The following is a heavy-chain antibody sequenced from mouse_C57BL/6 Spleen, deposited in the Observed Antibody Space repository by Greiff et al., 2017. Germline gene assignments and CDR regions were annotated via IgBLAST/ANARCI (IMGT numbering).Heavy chain of an antibody. D-gene: IGHD2-5*01. CDR3: ARPAYYSNIFAY. Sequence: VQVVESGPELVKPGASVKISCKASGYAFSSSWMNWVKQRPGKGLEWIGRIYPGDGDTNYNGKFKGKATLTADKSSSTAYMQLSSLTSEDSAVYFCARPAYYSNIFAYWGQGTLVTVSA. CDR1: GYAFSSSW. V-gene: IGHV1-82*01. CDR2: IYPGDGDT. J-gene: IGHJ3*01.